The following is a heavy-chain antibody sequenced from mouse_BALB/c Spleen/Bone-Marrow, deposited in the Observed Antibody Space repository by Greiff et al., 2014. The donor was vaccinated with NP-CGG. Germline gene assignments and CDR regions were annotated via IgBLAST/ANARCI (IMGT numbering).Heavy chain of an antibody. J-gene: IGHJ3*01. CDR2: ITPSNGDT. CDR3: SREGAY. V-gene: IGHV1S81*02. CDR1: GYTFTSYY. Sequence: QVQLQQSGAELVKPGASVKLSCKASGYTFTSYYMYWVKQRPGQGLEWIGEITPSNGDTNFNEKFKSKATLTVDKSSSTAYMQPSSLTSEDSAVYYCSREGAYWGQGTLVTVSA.